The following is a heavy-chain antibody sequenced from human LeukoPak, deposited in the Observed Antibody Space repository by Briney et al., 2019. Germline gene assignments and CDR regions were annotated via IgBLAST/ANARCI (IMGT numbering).Heavy chain of an antibody. CDR2: ISYDGNYK. Sequence: GGSLRLSCASSGFAFSTYGMHWVRQAPDRGLEWVAVISYDGNYKNAADSVQRRFTTPRDNSKKTVDLQMKGLRAEDTDVYYAAKDNRSSAYTELGYWGEGTLVTVSS. V-gene: IGHV3-30*18. D-gene: IGHD3-16*01. CDR3: AKDNRSSAYTELGY. CDR1: GFAFSTYG. J-gene: IGHJ4*02.